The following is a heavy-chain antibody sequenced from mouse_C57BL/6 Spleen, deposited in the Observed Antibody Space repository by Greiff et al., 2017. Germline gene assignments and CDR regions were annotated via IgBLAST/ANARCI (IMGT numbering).Heavy chain of an antibody. CDR1: GYTFTDYN. CDR2: INPNNGGT. Sequence: VHVKQSGPELVKPGASVKMSCKASGYTFTDYNMHWVKQSHGKSLEWIGYINPNNGGTSYNQKFKGKATLTVNKSSSTAYMELRSLTSEDSAVYYCARTPSGFYYYFDYWGQGTTLTVSS. J-gene: IGHJ2*01. CDR3: ARTPSGFYYYFDY. V-gene: IGHV1-22*01. D-gene: IGHD2-1*01.